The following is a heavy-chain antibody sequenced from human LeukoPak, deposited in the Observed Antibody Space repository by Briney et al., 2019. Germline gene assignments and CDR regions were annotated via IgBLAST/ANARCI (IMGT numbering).Heavy chain of an antibody. CDR1: GGSISGYY. J-gene: IGHJ5*02. CDR3: ARDVNYYDEDWFDH. V-gene: IGHV4-59*01. CDR2: IYYSGST. Sequence: SETLSLTCTVSGGSISGYYWNWIRQPPGKGLEWIGYIYYSGSTNYNPSLTSRVTISVDTPNNQFSLKLRSVTAADTAVYYCARDVNYYDEDWFDHWSQGILVTVSS. D-gene: IGHD3-22*01.